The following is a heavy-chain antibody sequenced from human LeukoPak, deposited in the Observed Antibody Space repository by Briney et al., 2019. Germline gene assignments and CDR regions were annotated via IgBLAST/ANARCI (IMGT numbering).Heavy chain of an antibody. Sequence: ASVKVSCKASGFTFTSSAVQWVRQARGQRLEWIGWIVVGSGNTNYAQKFQERVTITRDMSTSTAYMELSSLRSEDTAVYYCAASTYDFWSQGYYYYMDVWGKGTTVTVSS. CDR2: IVVGSGNT. D-gene: IGHD3-3*01. CDR1: GFTFTSSA. V-gene: IGHV1-58*01. J-gene: IGHJ6*03. CDR3: AASTYDFWSQGYYYYMDV.